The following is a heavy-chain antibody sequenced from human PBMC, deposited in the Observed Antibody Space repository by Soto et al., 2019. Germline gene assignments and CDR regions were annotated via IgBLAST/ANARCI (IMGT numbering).Heavy chain of an antibody. V-gene: IGHV5-10-1*01. CDR3: QRVGGYYDSSGYPPRFDP. D-gene: IGHD3-22*01. J-gene: IGHJ5*02. CDR2: IDPSDSYT. Sequence: GESLKISCKGSGYSFTSYWISWVRQMPGKGLEWMGRIDPSDSYTNYSPSFQGHVTISADKSISPAYLQWSSLKASDTAIYYCQRVGGYYDSSGYPPRFDPWGQGTLVTVSS. CDR1: GYSFTSYW.